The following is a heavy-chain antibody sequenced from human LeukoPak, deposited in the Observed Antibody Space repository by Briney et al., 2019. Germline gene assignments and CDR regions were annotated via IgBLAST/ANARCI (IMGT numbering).Heavy chain of an antibody. CDR3: ARDNKLRLGELSYYYYYYYMDV. CDR1: GFTFSSYW. V-gene: IGHV3-7*01. CDR2: IKQDGSEK. D-gene: IGHD3-16*02. J-gene: IGHJ6*03. Sequence: PGGSLRLSCAASGFTFSSYWMSWVRQAPGKGLEWVANIKQDGSEKYYVDSVKGRFTISRDNAKNSLYLQMNSLRAEDTAVYYCARDNKLRLGELSYYYYYYYMDVWGKGTTVTVSS.